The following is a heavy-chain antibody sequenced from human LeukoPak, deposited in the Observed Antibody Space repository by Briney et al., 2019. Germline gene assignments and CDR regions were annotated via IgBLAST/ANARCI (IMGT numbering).Heavy chain of an antibody. CDR3: ARKRYYYDDSDYCGWFDP. CDR2: IYYSGST. CDR1: GVSISSSSYY. D-gene: IGHD3-22*01. J-gene: IGHJ5*02. Sequence: SETLSLTCTVSGVSISSSSYYWGWIRQSPGKGLEWIGVIYYSGSTHYNPSLKGRVTISVDTSKNQFSLKLSSVTAADTAVYYCARKRYYYDDSDYCGWFDPWGQGTLVTVSS. V-gene: IGHV4-39*01.